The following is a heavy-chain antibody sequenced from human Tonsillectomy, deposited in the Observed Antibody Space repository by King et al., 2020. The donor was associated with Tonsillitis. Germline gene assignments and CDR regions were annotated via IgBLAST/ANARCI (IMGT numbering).Heavy chain of an antibody. D-gene: IGHD1-14*01. CDR2: INQDGSEK. CDR1: GFNFSIYW. J-gene: IGHJ3*01. CDR3: AAQTEF. V-gene: IGHV3-7*03. Sequence: QLVQSGGGLVQPGGSLRLSCGASGFNFSIYWMSWVHQVPGKGLEWVANINQDGSEKSYVDSVKGRFTISRDNAKNSVHLQMNSLRAEDTAVYYCAAQTEFWGQGTMVTVSS.